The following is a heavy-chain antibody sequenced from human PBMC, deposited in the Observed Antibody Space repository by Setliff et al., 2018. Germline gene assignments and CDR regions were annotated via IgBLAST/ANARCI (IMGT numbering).Heavy chain of an antibody. V-gene: IGHV4-61*09. Sequence: SETLSLTCTVSGGSISSGSFYWSWTRQPAGKGLEWIGHIYTSGSTNYNPSLKTRVTISVDTSKNQFSLRLSSVTAADTAVYYCARDVYLYDSSGYYYEMAQWYFDLWGRGTLVTVS. D-gene: IGHD3-22*01. CDR2: IYTSGST. CDR1: GGSISSGSFY. CDR3: ARDVYLYDSSGYYYEMAQWYFDL. J-gene: IGHJ2*01.